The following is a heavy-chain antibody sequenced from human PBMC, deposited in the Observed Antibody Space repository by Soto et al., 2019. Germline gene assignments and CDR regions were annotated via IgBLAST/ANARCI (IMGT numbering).Heavy chain of an antibody. CDR3: ARGPVDVENVRDMDV. D-gene: IGHD5-12*01. CDR1: GYTCSYYC. J-gene: IGHJ6*03. Sequence: ASVRVYCNASGYTCSYYCMNWVRKATGQGLEWMGWMSPNRGNTGYAQKFQGRVTMTRNTSISTAYMELSTLRSEDTAVYYCARGPVDVENVRDMDVWGKGTTVTVSS. V-gene: IGHV1-8*01. CDR2: MSPNRGNT.